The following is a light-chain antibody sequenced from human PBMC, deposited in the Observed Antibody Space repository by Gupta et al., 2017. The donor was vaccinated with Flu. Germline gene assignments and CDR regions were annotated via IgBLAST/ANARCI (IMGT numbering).Light chain of an antibody. J-gene: IGLJ1*01. V-gene: IGLV2-23*01. CDR3: SSYAISSTYV. Sequence: QSALTQPASVSGSPGQSITISCTGTSSDVGSYNLVSWYQQHPGKAPKLMIYEGSKRPSGVSNRFSGSKSGNTASLTISGRQAEDEADYYCSSYAISSTYVFGTGTKVTVL. CDR1: SSDVGSYNL. CDR2: EGS.